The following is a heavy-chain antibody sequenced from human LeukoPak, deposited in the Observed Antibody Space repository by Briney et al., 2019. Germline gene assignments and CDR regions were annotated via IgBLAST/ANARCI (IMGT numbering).Heavy chain of an antibody. CDR3: AKNGVGGTWGNYFDY. D-gene: IGHD1-26*01. Sequence: PGGSLRLSCAASGFIFSSYSMNWVRQAPGKGLEWVSFISSSSSTIYYADSVKGRFTISRDSAKNSLYLQMNSLRAEDTAVYYCAKNGVGGTWGNYFDYWGQGTLVTVSS. V-gene: IGHV3-48*01. CDR2: ISSSSSTI. CDR1: GFIFSSYS. J-gene: IGHJ4*02.